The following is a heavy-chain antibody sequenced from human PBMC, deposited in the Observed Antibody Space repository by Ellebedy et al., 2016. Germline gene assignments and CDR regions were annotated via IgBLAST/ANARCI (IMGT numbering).Heavy chain of an antibody. CDR1: GFTFSSYG. D-gene: IGHD5-24*01. CDR3: AKDGGLGRWLLGWYFDL. CDR2: ISFDGSNK. Sequence: GESLKISXAAPGFTFSSYGMHWVRQAPGKGLEWVAVISFDGSNKYYADSVKGRFTISRDNSKNTLYLQMNSLRAEDTAVYYCAKDGGLGRWLLGWYFDLWGRGTLVTVSS. J-gene: IGHJ2*01. V-gene: IGHV3-30*18.